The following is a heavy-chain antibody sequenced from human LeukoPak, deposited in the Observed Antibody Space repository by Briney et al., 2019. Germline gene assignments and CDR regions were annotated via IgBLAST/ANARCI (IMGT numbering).Heavy chain of an antibody. D-gene: IGHD2-2*01. J-gene: IGHJ4*02. Sequence: ASVKVSCKASGGTFSSYAISWVRQAPGQGLEWMGGIIPIFGTANYAQKFQGRVTITTDESTSTAYMELSSLRSEDTAVYYCARTHLGYCSSTSCPIDYWGQGTLVTVSS. CDR1: GGTFSSYA. V-gene: IGHV1-69*05. CDR2: IIPIFGTA. CDR3: ARTHLGYCSSTSCPIDY.